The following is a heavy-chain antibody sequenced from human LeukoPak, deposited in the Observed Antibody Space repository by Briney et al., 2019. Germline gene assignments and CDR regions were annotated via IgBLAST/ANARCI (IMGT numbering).Heavy chain of an antibody. Sequence: QTGGSLRLSCTASGFIFSNYEMNWVRQAPGKGLEWVSYITGRGDTKYYADSVKGRFTISRDNAKNSLYLQMNSLRAEDTAVYYCARRRGSYPDAFDIWGQGTMVTVSS. J-gene: IGHJ3*02. V-gene: IGHV3-48*03. CDR3: ARRRGSYPDAFDI. D-gene: IGHD1-26*01. CDR2: ITGRGDTK. CDR1: GFIFSNYE.